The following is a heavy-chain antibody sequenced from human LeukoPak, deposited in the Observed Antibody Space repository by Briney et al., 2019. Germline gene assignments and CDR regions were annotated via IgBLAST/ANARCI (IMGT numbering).Heavy chain of an antibody. J-gene: IGHJ4*02. CDR1: GFTLSTSW. CDR2: IKQDGSQK. Sequence: RGSLRLSCTASGFTLSTSWMSWVRQAPGRGLEWVASIKQDGSQKYYVDSVKGRFTISRDNVQNSLYLQMNSLRAEDTAVYYCARLFRDVTTFDYWGQGTLVTVSS. CDR3: ARLFRDVTTFDY. V-gene: IGHV3-7*01. D-gene: IGHD1-1*01.